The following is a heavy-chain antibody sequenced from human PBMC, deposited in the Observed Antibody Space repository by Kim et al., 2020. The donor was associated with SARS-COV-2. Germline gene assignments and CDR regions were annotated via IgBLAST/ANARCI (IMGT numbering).Heavy chain of an antibody. Sequence: ASVKVSCKASGYTFTSYAMNWVRQAPGQGLEWMGWINTNTGNPTYAQGFPGRFVFSLDTSVSTAYLQISSLKAEDTAVYYCARDRRTTICGVVIGDYYGMDVGGQGTTVTVPS. V-gene: IGHV7-4-1*02. J-gene: IGHJ6*02. CDR1: GYTFTSYA. D-gene: IGHD3-3*01. CDR3: ARDRRTTICGVVIGDYYGMDV. CDR2: INTNTGNP.